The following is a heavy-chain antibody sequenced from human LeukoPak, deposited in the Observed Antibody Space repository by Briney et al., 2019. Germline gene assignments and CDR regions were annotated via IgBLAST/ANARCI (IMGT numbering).Heavy chain of an antibody. J-gene: IGHJ5*02. CDR3: ARVGGKVSIFGVVTTDYNWFDP. CDR1: GYTFTSYG. D-gene: IGHD3-3*01. V-gene: IGHV1-18*01. CDR2: ISAYNGNT. Sequence: ASVKVSCKASGYTFTSYGISWVRQAPGQGLEWMGCISAYNGNTNYAQKLQGRVTMTTDTSTSTAYMELRSLRSDDTAVYYCARVGGKVSIFGVVTTDYNWFDPWGQRTLVTVSS.